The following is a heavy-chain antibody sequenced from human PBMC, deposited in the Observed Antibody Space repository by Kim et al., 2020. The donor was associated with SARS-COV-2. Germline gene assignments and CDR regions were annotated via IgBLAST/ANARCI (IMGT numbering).Heavy chain of an antibody. CDR1: GYTFTGYY. D-gene: IGHD2-2*01. CDR2: INPNSGGT. CDR3: ARDTPPNRYCSSTSCPYYYYGMDV. Sequence: ASVKVSCKASGYTFTGYYMHWVRQAPGQGLEWMGRINPNSGGTNYAQKFQGRVTMTRDTSISTAYMELSRLRSDDTAVYYCARDTPPNRYCSSTSCPYYYYGMDVWGQGTTVTVSS. V-gene: IGHV1-2*06. J-gene: IGHJ6*02.